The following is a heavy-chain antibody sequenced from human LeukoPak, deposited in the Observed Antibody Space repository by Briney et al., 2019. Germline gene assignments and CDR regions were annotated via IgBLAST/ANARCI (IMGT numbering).Heavy chain of an antibody. D-gene: IGHD4-17*01. CDR2: ISSTGRTM. Sequence: PGGSLRLSCAASGFTFSSHSMNWVRQAPGKGLEWVSYISSTGRTMYYADSVRGRFTISRDNAKKSLYLQMKSLRTEDTAVYYCARRLYGVADYWGQGTLVTVSS. CDR1: GFTFSSHS. V-gene: IGHV3-48*04. CDR3: ARRLYGVADY. J-gene: IGHJ4*02.